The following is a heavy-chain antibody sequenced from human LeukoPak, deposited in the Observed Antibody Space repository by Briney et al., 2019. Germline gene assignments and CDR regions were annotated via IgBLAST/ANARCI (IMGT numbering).Heavy chain of an antibody. CDR3: ARVVFGVVITSNWFDP. J-gene: IGHJ5*02. Sequence: PSETLSLTCTVSGGSISSYYWSWIRQPPGKGLEWIGYIYYSGSTNYNPSLKSRVTMSVDTSKNQFSLKLSSVTAADTAVYYCARVVFGVVITSNWFDPWGQGTLVTVSS. V-gene: IGHV4-59*01. D-gene: IGHD3-3*01. CDR2: IYYSGST. CDR1: GGSISSYY.